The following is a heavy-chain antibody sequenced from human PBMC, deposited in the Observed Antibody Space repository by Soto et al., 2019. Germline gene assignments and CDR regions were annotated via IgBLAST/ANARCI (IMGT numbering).Heavy chain of an antibody. Sequence: SETLSLTCTVSGGSISSYYWSWIRQPPGKGLEWIGYIYYSGSTNYNPSLKSRVTISVDTSKNQFSLKLSSVTAADTAVYYCARQGPYYDILTGYTTYYYYYMDVWGKGTTVTVS. V-gene: IGHV4-59*08. CDR3: ARQGPYYDILTGYTTYYYYYMDV. CDR1: GGSISSYY. J-gene: IGHJ6*03. CDR2: IYYSGST. D-gene: IGHD3-9*01.